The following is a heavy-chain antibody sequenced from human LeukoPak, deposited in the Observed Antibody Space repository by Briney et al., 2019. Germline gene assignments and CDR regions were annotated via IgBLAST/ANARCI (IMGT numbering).Heavy chain of an antibody. CDR1: GFTFSSYS. D-gene: IGHD3-3*01. CDR3: AREQANSYYDFWSGQNSLLDY. Sequence: GGSLRLSCAASGFTFSSYSMKWVRQAPGKGLEWVSSISSSSSYIYYADSVKGRFTISRDNAKNTLYLQMNSLRAEDTAVYYCAREQANSYYDFWSGQNSLLDYWGQGTLVTVSS. V-gene: IGHV3-21*01. CDR2: ISSSSSYI. J-gene: IGHJ4*02.